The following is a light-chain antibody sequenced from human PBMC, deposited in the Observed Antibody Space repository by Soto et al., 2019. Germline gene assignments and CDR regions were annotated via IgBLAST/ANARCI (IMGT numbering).Light chain of an antibody. CDR3: QQRYNGYT. V-gene: IGKV3-11*01. CDR2: DAT. CDR1: QTVNRY. J-gene: IGKJ2*01. Sequence: EIVLTQSPATLSLSPVEIATLSCRASQTVNRYLAWYQQKPGKNPMLLMYDATISATVNPPRFSCSESVTDFTLTISSLEPEDLAVYYCQQRYNGYTLGQGTQLEL.